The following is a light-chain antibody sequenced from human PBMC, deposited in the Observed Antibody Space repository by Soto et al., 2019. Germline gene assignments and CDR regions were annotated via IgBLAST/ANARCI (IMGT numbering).Light chain of an antibody. CDR2: GAS. CDR3: QQYGSSPVT. J-gene: IGKJ1*01. V-gene: IGKV3-20*01. CDR1: QSVSSSY. Sequence: IVLTQSPATLSFSPGETATLSCKASQSVSSSYLAWYQQKPGQAPRLLIYGASSRATGIPDRFSGSGSGTDFTLTISRLEPEDFAVYYCQQYGSSPVTFAQGTKVDIK.